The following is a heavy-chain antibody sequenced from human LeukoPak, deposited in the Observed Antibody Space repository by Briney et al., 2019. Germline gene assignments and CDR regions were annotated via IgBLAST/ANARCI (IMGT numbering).Heavy chain of an antibody. D-gene: IGHD1-26*01. Sequence: PSETLSLTCAVYGGSFSGYYWSWIRQPPGKGLEWIGEINHSGSTNYNPSLKSRVTISVDTSKNQFSLKLSSVTAADTAVYYCARLPYSGSYFDHWGQGTLVTVSS. CDR3: ARLPYSGSYFDH. J-gene: IGHJ4*02. CDR2: INHSGST. CDR1: GGSFSGYY. V-gene: IGHV4-34*01.